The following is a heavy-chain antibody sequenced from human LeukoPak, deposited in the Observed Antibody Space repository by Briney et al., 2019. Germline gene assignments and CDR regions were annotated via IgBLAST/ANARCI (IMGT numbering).Heavy chain of an antibody. Sequence: PGGSLRLSCSASGFTFSSHAMHWVRQAPGKGLEYVSSISSDGGSTYYADSVKGRFTISRDNSKNTLYLQMSSLRAEDTAVFYCVKRSYSGTYYYDYWGQGTLVTVSS. D-gene: IGHD5-12*01. CDR2: ISSDGGST. CDR3: VKRSYSGTYYYDY. CDR1: GFTFSSHA. J-gene: IGHJ4*02. V-gene: IGHV3-64D*06.